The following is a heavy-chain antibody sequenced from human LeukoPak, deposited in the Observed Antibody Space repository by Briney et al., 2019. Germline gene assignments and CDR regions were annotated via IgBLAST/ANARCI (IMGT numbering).Heavy chain of an antibody. CDR1: GYTFTGYY. V-gene: IGHV1-2*02. CDR3: ARSEPYGDYSGYFDY. D-gene: IGHD4-17*01. CDR2: INPNSGGT. Sequence: ASVKVSCKASGYTFTGYYMHWVRQAPGQGLEWMGWINPNSGGTNYAQKFQGRVTMTRDTSISTAYMELSRLRSDDTAVYYCARSEPYGDYSGYFDYWGQGTLVTVSS. J-gene: IGHJ4*02.